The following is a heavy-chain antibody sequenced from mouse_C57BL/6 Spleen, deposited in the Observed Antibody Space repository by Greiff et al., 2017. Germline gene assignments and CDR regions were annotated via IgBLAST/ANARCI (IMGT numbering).Heavy chain of an antibody. CDR2: IDPETGGT. CDR3: TRREVITTVVSHFDY. D-gene: IGHD1-1*01. V-gene: IGHV1-15*01. CDR1: GYTFTDYE. J-gene: IGHJ2*01. Sequence: QVQLKESGAELVRPGASVTLSCKASGYTFTDYEMHWVKQTPVHGLEWIGAIDPETGGTAYNQKFKGKAILTADKSSSTAYRQLRSLTSEDSAVYYWTRREVITTVVSHFDYWGQGTTLTVSS.